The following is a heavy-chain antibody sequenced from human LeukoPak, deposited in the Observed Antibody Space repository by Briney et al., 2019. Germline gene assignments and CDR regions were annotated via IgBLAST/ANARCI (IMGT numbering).Heavy chain of an antibody. CDR1: GFTFSSYA. V-gene: IGHV3-23*01. CDR2: ISGSGGST. CDR3: ARDLVGYYDSSGYYERVFGY. Sequence: GGSLRLSCAASGFTFSSYAMSWVRQAPGKGLEWVSAISGSGGSTYYADSVKGRFTISRDNSKNTLYLQMNSLRAEDTAVYYCARDLVGYYDSSGYYERVFGYWGQGTLVTVSS. J-gene: IGHJ4*02. D-gene: IGHD3-22*01.